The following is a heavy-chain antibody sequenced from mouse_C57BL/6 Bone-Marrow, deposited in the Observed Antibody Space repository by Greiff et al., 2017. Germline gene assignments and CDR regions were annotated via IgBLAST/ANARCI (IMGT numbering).Heavy chain of an antibody. J-gene: IGHJ2*01. CDR1: GYSITSGYY. D-gene: IGHD2-4*01. Sequence: VQLQQSGPGLVKPSQSLSLTCSVTGYSITSGYYWNWIRQFPGNKLEWMGYISYDGSNNYNPSLKNRISITRDTSKNQFFLKLNSVITEDTATYYCARGDYDEDGFDDWGQGTTLTVSS. V-gene: IGHV3-6*01. CDR3: ARGDYDEDGFDD. CDR2: ISYDGSN.